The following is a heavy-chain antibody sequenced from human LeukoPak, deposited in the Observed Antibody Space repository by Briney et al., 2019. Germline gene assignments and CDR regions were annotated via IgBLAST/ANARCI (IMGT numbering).Heavy chain of an antibody. J-gene: IGHJ4*02. D-gene: IGHD3-22*01. CDR2: ISYDGSNK. V-gene: IGHV3-30*04. CDR3: AKLYYYDSSGPFDY. CDR1: GFTFNSYA. Sequence: GGSLRLSCAASGFTFNSYAMHWVRQAPGKGLEWVAVISYDGSNKYYADSVKGRFTISRDNSKNTLYLQMNSLRAEDTAVYYCAKLYYYDSSGPFDYWGQGTLVTVSS.